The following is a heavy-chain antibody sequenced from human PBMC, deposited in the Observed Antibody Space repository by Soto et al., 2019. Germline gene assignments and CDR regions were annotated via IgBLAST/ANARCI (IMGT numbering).Heavy chain of an antibody. CDR3: AKDRDYPRDYFHY. D-gene: IGHD3-10*01. CDR1: GFTFGRYG. Sequence: GGSLRLSCAASGFTFGRYGMSWVRQAPGKGLEWVSAVSPNGQGIYYADSVRGRFTISRDFSKNTVFLHMDSLRAEDTAVYYCAKDRDYPRDYFHYWGQGTLVTVLL. CDR2: VSPNGQGI. V-gene: IGHV3-23*01. J-gene: IGHJ4*02.